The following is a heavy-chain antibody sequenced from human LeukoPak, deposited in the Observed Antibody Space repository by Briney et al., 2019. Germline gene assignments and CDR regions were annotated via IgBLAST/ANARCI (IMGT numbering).Heavy chain of an antibody. D-gene: IGHD3-10*01. CDR1: GYTFTGYY. V-gene: IGHV1-2*06. Sequence: GASVKVSCKASGYTFTGYYMHWVRQAPGQGLEWMGRINPNSGGTNYAQKFQGRVTMTRDTSISTAYMELSRLRSDDTAVYHCASLYYGSGSYGRYNPPFDYWGQGTLVTVSS. J-gene: IGHJ4*02. CDR3: ASLYYGSGSYGRYNPPFDY. CDR2: INPNSGGT.